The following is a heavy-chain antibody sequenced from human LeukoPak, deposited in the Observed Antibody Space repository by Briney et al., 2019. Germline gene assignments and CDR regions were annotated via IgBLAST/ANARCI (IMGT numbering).Heavy chain of an antibody. Sequence: GGSLRLSCAASGFTFSSYSMNWVRQAPGKGLEWVSSISSSSSYIYYADSVKGRFTISRDNAKNSLYLQMNSLRAEDTAVYYCARERLELRYFDFWGQGALVTVSS. J-gene: IGHJ4*02. CDR1: GFTFSSYS. D-gene: IGHD1-26*01. CDR2: ISSSSSYI. CDR3: ARERLELRYFDF. V-gene: IGHV3-21*01.